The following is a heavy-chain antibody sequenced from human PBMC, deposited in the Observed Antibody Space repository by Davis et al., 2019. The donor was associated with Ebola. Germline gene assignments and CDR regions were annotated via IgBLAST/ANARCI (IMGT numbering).Heavy chain of an antibody. J-gene: IGHJ4*02. CDR2: IWYDGSNK. V-gene: IGHV3-30*02. Sequence: GESLKISCAASGFTFSSYGMHWVRQAPGKGLEWVAVIWYDGSNKYYADSVKGRFTISRDNSKNTLYLQMNSLRAEDTAVYYCAKERVGATASYWGQGTLVTVSS. D-gene: IGHD1-26*01. CDR3: AKERVGATASY. CDR1: GFTFSSYG.